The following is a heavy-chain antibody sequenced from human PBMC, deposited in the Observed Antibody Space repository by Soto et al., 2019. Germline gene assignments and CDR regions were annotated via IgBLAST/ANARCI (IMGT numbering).Heavy chain of an antibody. CDR2: ISSTTNYI. CDR1: GFTFTRYS. J-gene: IGHJ4*02. CDR3: ARESEDLTSNFDY. D-gene: IGHD7-27*01. V-gene: IGHV3-21*06. Sequence: GSLLLACAASGFTFTRYSMNWVRQAPGKGLEWVSSISSTTNYIYYGDSMKGRFAISRDNAKNSLYLEMNSLRAEDTAVYYCARESEDLTSNFDYWGQGTPVTVYS.